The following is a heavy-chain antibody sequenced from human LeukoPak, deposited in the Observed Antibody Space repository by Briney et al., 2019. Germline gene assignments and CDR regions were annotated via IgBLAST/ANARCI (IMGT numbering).Heavy chain of an antibody. CDR2: ISAYNGNT. CDR1: GYTFTGYY. Sequence: ASVKVSCKASGYTFTGYYMHWVRQAPGQGLEWMGWISAYNGNTNYAQKLQGRVTMTTDTSTSTAYMELRSLRSDDTAVYYCARDSVVVVAAYYYYYGMDVWGQGTTVTVS. CDR3: ARDSVVVVAAYYYYYGMDV. D-gene: IGHD2-15*01. V-gene: IGHV1-18*04. J-gene: IGHJ6*02.